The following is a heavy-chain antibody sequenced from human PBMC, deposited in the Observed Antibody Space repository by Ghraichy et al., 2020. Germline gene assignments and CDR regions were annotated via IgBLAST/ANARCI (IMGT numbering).Heavy chain of an antibody. CDR1: GFTFSSYS. Sequence: GGSLRLSCAASGFTFSSYSMNWVRQAPGKGLEWVSYISSSSSTIYYADSVKGRFTISRDNAKNSLYLQMNSLRAEDTAVYYCARPPTYYDFWSGYLGYHQYYFDYWGQGTLVTVSS. CDR3: ARPPTYYDFWSGYLGYHQYYFDY. D-gene: IGHD3-3*01. J-gene: IGHJ4*02. V-gene: IGHV3-48*01. CDR2: ISSSSSTI.